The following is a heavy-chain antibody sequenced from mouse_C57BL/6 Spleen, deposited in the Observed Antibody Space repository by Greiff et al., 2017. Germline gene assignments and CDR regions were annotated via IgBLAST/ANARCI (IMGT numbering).Heavy chain of an antibody. D-gene: IGHD2-4*01. Sequence: EVKLQESGGGLVKPGGSLKLSCAASGFTFSSYAMSWVRQTPEKRLEWVATISDGGSYTYYPDNVKGRFTISRDNAKNNLYLQMSHLKSEDTAMYYCARDGDYDEGYAMDYWGQGTSVTVSS. V-gene: IGHV5-4*03. CDR1: GFTFSSYA. CDR2: ISDGGSYT. CDR3: ARDGDYDEGYAMDY. J-gene: IGHJ4*01.